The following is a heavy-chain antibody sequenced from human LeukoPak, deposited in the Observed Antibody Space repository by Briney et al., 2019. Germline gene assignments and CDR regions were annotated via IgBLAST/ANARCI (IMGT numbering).Heavy chain of an antibody. CDR2: IYYSGST. Sequence: SETLSLTCTVSGGSISSYYWSWIRQPPGKGLEWIGYIYYSGSTNYNPSLKSRVTISVDTSKNQFSLKLSSVTAADTAVYYCARSRGSGWSEDHFDYWGQGTLVTVSS. V-gene: IGHV4-59*01. J-gene: IGHJ4*02. D-gene: IGHD6-19*01. CDR3: ARSRGSGWSEDHFDY. CDR1: GGSISSYY.